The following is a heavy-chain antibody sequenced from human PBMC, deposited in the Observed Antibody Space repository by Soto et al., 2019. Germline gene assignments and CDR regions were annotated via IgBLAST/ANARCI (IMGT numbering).Heavy chain of an antibody. D-gene: IGHD6-6*01. V-gene: IGHV4-4*02. Sequence: PSETLSLTCAVSSGSISSSNWWSWVRQPPGKGLEWIGEIYHSGSTNYNPSLKSRVTISVDKSKNQFSLKLSSVTAADTAVYYCAGVRSGSSFMDVWGKGTTVTVSS. CDR2: IYHSGST. CDR3: AGVRSGSSFMDV. J-gene: IGHJ6*03. CDR1: SGSISSSNW.